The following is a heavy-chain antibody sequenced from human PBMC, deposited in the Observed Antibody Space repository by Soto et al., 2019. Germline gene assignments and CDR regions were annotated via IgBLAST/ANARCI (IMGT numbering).Heavy chain of an antibody. CDR1: GFTFSSYA. D-gene: IGHD6-13*01. V-gene: IGHV3-30-3*01. J-gene: IGHJ4*02. CDR3: ARDLQQLVMYYFDY. Sequence: GGSLRLSCAASGFTFSSYAMHWVRQAPGKGLEWAAVISYDGSNKYYADSVKGRFTISRDNSKNTLYLQMNSLRAEDTAVYYCARDLQQLVMYYFDYWGQGTLVTVSS. CDR2: ISYDGSNK.